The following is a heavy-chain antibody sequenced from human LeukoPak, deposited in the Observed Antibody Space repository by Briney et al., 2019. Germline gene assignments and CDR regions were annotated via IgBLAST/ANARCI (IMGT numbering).Heavy chain of an antibody. CDR3: AKDRDGDFNWFDP. Sequence: GGSLRLSCAASGFTFSYYGMHWVRQAPGKGLEWVAFIRYDGGDKFYAASVKGRFTISRDTSRNTLYLQMNSLRLEDTAVYYCAKDRDGDFNWFDPWGQGTLVTVSS. V-gene: IGHV3-30*02. J-gene: IGHJ5*02. CDR1: GFTFSYYG. D-gene: IGHD2-21*01. CDR2: IRYDGGDK.